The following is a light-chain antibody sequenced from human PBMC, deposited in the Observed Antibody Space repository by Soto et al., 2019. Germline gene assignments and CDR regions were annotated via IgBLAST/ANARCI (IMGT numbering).Light chain of an antibody. CDR3: QQYGSSSGT. Sequence: EIVLTQSPGTLSLSPGERATLSCRASQSVSVNSLAWYQQKGGQAPRLLIYAASTRATGVPDRFSGTGSGTDFALTISRLETEDFAVYYCQQYGSSSGTFGQGTKVEIK. CDR1: QSVSVNS. J-gene: IGKJ1*01. CDR2: AAS. V-gene: IGKV3-20*01.